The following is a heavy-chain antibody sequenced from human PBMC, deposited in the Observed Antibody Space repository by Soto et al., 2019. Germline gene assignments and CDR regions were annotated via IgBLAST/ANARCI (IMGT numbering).Heavy chain of an antibody. V-gene: IGHV3-23*01. CDR1: GFTFSSYA. CDR2: ISGSGGST. D-gene: IGHD3-3*01. Sequence: GGSLRLSYAASGFTFSSYAMSWVRQDTGKGLEWVSAISGSGGSTYYADSVKGRFTISRDNSKNTLYLQMNSLRAEDTAVYYCANTIFGITLYFDPWGQGTLVTVSS. J-gene: IGHJ5*02. CDR3: ANTIFGITLYFDP.